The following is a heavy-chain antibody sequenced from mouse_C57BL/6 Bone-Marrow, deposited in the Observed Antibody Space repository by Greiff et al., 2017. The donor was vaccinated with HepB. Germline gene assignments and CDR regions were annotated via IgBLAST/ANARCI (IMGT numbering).Heavy chain of an antibody. D-gene: IGHD1-1*01. V-gene: IGHV1-15*01. CDR2: IDPETGGT. CDR3: TRGAITTVVARYRDFDV. Sequence: QVQLQQSGAELVRPGASVTLSCKASGYTFTDYEMHWVKQTPVHGLEWIGAIDPETGGTAYNQKFKGKAILTADKSSSTAYMELRSLTSEDSAVYYSTRGAITTVVARYRDFDVWGTGTTGTVSS. CDR1: GYTFTDYE. J-gene: IGHJ1*03.